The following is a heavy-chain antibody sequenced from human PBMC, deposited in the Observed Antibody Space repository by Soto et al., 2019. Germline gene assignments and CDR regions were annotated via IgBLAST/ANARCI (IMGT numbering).Heavy chain of an antibody. J-gene: IGHJ3*02. D-gene: IGHD3-3*01. CDR3: ARDMPYRWHDFRAFDI. CDR1: GGTFSSYT. V-gene: IGHV1-69*08. Sequence: QVQLVQSGTEVTKPGSSVKVSCRASGGTFSSYTISWVRQAPGQGLEWMGRIIPILGIANYAQKFQGRVTITADKSTSTAYMELSSLRSEDTAVYYCARDMPYRWHDFRAFDICGQGTMVTVSS. CDR2: IIPILGIA.